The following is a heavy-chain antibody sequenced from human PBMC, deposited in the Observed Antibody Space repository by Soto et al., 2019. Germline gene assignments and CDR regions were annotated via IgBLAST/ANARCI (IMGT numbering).Heavy chain of an antibody. V-gene: IGHV3-7*01. D-gene: IGHD3-9*01. CDR3: ARSDTGHYYYYYMDV. CDR2: IKQDGSEK. J-gene: IGHJ6*03. CDR1: GFTFSSYW. Sequence: GGSLRLSCAASGFTFSSYWMSWVRQAPGKGLEWVANIKQDGSEKYYVDSVKGRFTISRDNAKNSLYLQMNSLRAEDTAVYYCARSDTGHYYYYYMDVWGKGTTVTVSS.